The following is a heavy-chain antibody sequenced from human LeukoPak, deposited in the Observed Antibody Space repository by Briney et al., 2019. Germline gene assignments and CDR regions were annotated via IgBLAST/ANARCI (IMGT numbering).Heavy chain of an antibody. CDR2: IKSKTAGGTT. Sequence: GGSLRLSCAASGFSFNDAWMAWVRQAPGKGLEWVGRIKSKTAGGTTDYAAPVKGRFTISRDDSKNTLYLEMNSLETEDTAVCYCVTPPDWGQGTLVTVSP. J-gene: IGHJ4*02. CDR1: GFSFNDAW. V-gene: IGHV3-15*01. CDR3: VTPPD.